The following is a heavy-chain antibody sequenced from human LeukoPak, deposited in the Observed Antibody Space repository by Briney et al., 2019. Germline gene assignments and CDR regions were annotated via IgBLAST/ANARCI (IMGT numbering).Heavy chain of an antibody. V-gene: IGHV4-39*01. CDR2: IYSSEFT. CDR3: ARGSDDYKLGNY. D-gene: IGHD4/OR15-4a*01. Sequence: PSETLSLSCTVSGASFDNSYFWTLVRQPPGKRPELTSTIYSSEFTYYSPSLRSRVTISPDTSKNLFSLRLTSVTAADTAVYYCARGSDDYKLGNYWGQGILVTVSS. J-gene: IGHJ4*02. CDR1: GASFDNSYF.